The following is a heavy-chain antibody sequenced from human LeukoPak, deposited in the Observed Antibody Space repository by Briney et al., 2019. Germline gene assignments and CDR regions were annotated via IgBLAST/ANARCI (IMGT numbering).Heavy chain of an antibody. J-gene: IGHJ4*02. CDR1: GFTFSSYG. CDR2: IWYDGSNK. V-gene: IGHV3-33*01. Sequence: RTGGSLRLSCAASGFTFSSYGMRWVRQAPGKGLEWVAVIWYDGSNKYYADSVKGRFTISRDNSKNTLYLQMNSLRAEDTAVHYCARVLGYYGSGSYYSPLDYWGQGTLVTVSS. CDR3: ARVLGYYGSGSYYSPLDY. D-gene: IGHD3-10*01.